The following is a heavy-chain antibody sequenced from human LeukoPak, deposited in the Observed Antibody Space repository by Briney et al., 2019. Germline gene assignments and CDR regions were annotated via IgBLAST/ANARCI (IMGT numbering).Heavy chain of an antibody. V-gene: IGHV3-74*01. Sequence: GGSLRLSCAASRFTFSTYWMHWVRQAPGKGLVWVSRIKTDGSRTTYADSVKGRFTISRDNAKNTLYLQMNSLRAEDTAIYYCAKEYTGTFSPFSSYFDNWGQGTLVTVSS. CDR1: RFTFSTYW. CDR2: IKTDGSRT. D-gene: IGHD1-26*01. CDR3: AKEYTGTFSPFSSYFDN. J-gene: IGHJ4*02.